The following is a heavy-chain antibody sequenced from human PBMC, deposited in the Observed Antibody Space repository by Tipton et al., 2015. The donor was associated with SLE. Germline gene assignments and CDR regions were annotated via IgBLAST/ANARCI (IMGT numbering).Heavy chain of an antibody. CDR1: GGSFSGYY. CDR2: IYYTGST. J-gene: IGHJ4*02. V-gene: IGHV4-34*09. Sequence: TLSLTCAVYGGSFSGYYWTLIRQPPGKGLEWIGDIYYTGSTYSNPSLKSRLTMSVDTSKNQFSVKLTSVTAADTAVYYCARGNSGFDYWGQGNLVTVSS. CDR3: ARGNSGFDY. D-gene: IGHD1-7*01.